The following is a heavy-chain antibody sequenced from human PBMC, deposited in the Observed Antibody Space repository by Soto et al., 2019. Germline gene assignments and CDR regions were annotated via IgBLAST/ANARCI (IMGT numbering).Heavy chain of an antibody. CDR2: IKQDGSEK. CDR1: GLTLNSYW. CDR3: ARDQGNWNDGFYYFDY. Sequence: PGGSLRISCAAYGLTLNSYWMSWVRQAPGKGLEWVANIKQDGSEKYYVDSVKGRFTISRDNAKNSLYLQMNSLRAEDTAVYYCARDQGNWNDGFYYFDYWGQGTLVTVS. J-gene: IGHJ4*02. V-gene: IGHV3-7*01. D-gene: IGHD1-1*01.